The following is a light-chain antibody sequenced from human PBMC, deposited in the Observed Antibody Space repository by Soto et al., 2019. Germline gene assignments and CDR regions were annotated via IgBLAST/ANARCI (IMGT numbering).Light chain of an antibody. J-gene: IGKJ1*01. CDR1: QSISSY. CDR2: DAS. CDR3: QQYRGYSTWT. V-gene: IGKV1-5*01. Sequence: DIQITQSPSSLSSSVLERFTITCRASQSISSYLNWYQQKPGKAPKVLIWDASTLHRGVPSRFSGSGSGTEFTLTISSLEPEDFATYYCQQYRGYSTWTFGQGTKVDIK.